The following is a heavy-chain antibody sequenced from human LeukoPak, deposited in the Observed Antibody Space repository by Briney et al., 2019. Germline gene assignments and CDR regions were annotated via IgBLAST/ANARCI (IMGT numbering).Heavy chain of an antibody. CDR1: GYTLTELS. Sequence: ASVKVSCKVSGYTLTELSMHWVRQAPGKGLEWMGGFDPEDGETIYAQKFQGGVTMTEDTSTDTAYMELSSLRSEDTAVYYCATAKPGDIVVVPAAMPFDYWGQGTLVTVSS. V-gene: IGHV1-24*01. CDR2: FDPEDGET. J-gene: IGHJ4*02. D-gene: IGHD2-2*01. CDR3: ATAKPGDIVVVPAAMPFDY.